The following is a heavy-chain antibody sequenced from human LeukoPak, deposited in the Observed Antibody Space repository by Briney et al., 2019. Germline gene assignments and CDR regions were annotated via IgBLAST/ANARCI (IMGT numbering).Heavy chain of an antibody. Sequence: ASVTVSFKSSGYTFTDHYIHWVRQAPGHGREGMGWINPNNGDTTYAQKFQDRVILTGDMSIYTVYMELTNLESDDTAVYYCARPNGDYYNWFDPWGQGTLVTVSS. CDR2: INPNNGDT. D-gene: IGHD4-17*01. V-gene: IGHV1-2*02. CDR1: GYTFTDHY. CDR3: ARPNGDYYNWFDP. J-gene: IGHJ5*02.